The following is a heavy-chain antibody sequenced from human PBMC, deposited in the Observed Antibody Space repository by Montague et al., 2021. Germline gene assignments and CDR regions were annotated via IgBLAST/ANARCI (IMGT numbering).Heavy chain of an antibody. V-gene: IGHV3-23*01. CDR1: GFTFSSYA. D-gene: IGHD4-17*01. J-gene: IGHJ4*02. Sequence: SLRLSCAASGFTFSSYAMTWVRQAPGKGLEWVSAISTSPGRTYYADSVKGRFTISRDNSKNTLYLQMNSLRAEDTAVYYCAKVPEQMTKVTTGWDYWGQGALVTVSS. CDR2: ISTSPGRT. CDR3: AKVPEQMTKVTTGWDY.